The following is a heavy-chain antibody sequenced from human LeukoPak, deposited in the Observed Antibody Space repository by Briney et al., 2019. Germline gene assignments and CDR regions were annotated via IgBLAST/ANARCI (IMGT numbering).Heavy chain of an antibody. J-gene: IGHJ6*02. V-gene: IGHV3-30*18. CDR1: GFTFSSYG. D-gene: IGHD6-19*01. CDR3: AKDSSGWPYYYYGMDV. CDR2: ISYDGSNK. Sequence: GRSLRLSCAASGFTFSSYGMHWVRQAPGKGLEWVAVISYDGSNKYYADSVKGRFTISRDNSKNTLYLQMNSLRAEDTAVYYCAKDSSGWPYYYYGMDVWGQGTTVTVSS.